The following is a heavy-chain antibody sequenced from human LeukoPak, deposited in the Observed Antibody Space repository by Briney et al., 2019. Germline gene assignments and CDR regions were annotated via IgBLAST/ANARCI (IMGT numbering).Heavy chain of an antibody. CDR3: ARENTSGYYADY. CDR2: INPHTGST. V-gene: IGHV1-2*02. Sequence: VASVKVSCKASGYTFTDNFMQWVRQAPGRGLVWMGWINPHTGSTKYVERFQGRVTMTRDTSISTAYMEVRRLRSDDTAVYYCARENTSGYYADYWGQGTLVTVSS. D-gene: IGHD3-22*01. J-gene: IGHJ4*02. CDR1: GYTFTDNF.